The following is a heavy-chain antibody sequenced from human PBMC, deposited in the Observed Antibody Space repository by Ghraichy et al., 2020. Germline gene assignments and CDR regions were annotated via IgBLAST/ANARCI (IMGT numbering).Heavy chain of an antibody. CDR3: ARDWGKVSIFGVVDPVYYFDY. CDR2: ISSSSSTI. Sequence: GSLRLSCAASGFTFSSYSMNWVRQAPGKGLEWVSYISSSSSTIYYADSVKGRFTISRDNAKNSLYLQMNSLRDEDTAVYYCARDWGKVSIFGVVDPVYYFDYWGQGTLVTVSS. CDR1: GFTFSSYS. J-gene: IGHJ4*02. V-gene: IGHV3-48*02. D-gene: IGHD3-3*01.